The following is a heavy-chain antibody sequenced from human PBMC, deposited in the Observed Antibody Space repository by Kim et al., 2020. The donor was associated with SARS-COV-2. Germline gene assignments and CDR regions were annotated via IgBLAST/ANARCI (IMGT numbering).Heavy chain of an antibody. CDR3: ARVGAYYRQAGTYYYYGMDV. Sequence: SETLSLTCTVSGGSISSYYWSWIRQPAGKGLEWIGRIYTSGSTNYNPSLKSRVTMSVDTSKNQFSLKLSSVTAADTAVYYCARVGAYYRQAGTYYYYGMDVWGQGTTVTVSS. D-gene: IGHD2-21*01. CDR2: IYTSGST. V-gene: IGHV4-4*07. CDR1: GGSISSYY. J-gene: IGHJ6*02.